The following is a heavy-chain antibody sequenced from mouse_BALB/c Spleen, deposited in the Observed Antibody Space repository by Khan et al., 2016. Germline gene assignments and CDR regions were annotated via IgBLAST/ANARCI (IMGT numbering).Heavy chain of an antibody. CDR1: GYTFTNYG. CDR3: ARGGRLGLFDY. V-gene: IGHV9-3-1*01. Sequence: QIQLVQSGPELKKPGETVKISCKASGYTFTNYGMNWVKQAPGKGLKWMGWINTYTGEPTYADDFKGRFAFSLETSASTAYLQINNLKNEDTATYFCARGGRLGLFDYWGQGTTLTVSS. CDR2: INTYTGEP. D-gene: IGHD3-1*01. J-gene: IGHJ2*01.